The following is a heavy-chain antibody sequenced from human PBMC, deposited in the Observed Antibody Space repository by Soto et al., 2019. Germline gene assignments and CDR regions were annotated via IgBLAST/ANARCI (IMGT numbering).Heavy chain of an antibody. CDR2: IYSGGST. V-gene: IGHV3-66*01. Sequence: PGGSLRLSCAASGFTVSSNYMSWVRQAPGKGLEWVSVIYSGGSTYYADSVKGRFTISRDNSKNTLYLQMNSLRAEDTAVYYCARDRTIFGVVKGLNRYYYYGMDVWGQGTTVTVSS. D-gene: IGHD3-3*01. CDR3: ARDRTIFGVVKGLNRYYYYGMDV. CDR1: GFTVSSNY. J-gene: IGHJ6*02.